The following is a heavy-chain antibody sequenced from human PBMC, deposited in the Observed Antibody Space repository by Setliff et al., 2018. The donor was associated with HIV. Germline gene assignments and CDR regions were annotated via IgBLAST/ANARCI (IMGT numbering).Heavy chain of an antibody. Sequence: ASVKVSCKASGYTFTSYYMHWVRQAPGQGLEWMGIINPSGGSTSYAQKFQGRVTMTRDTFTSTVYMELSSLRSEDTAVYYCARVSSTSCYGGPCRRTPRDYYYYYYMDVWGKGTTVTVSS. CDR1: GYTFTSYY. V-gene: IGHV1-46*01. CDR3: ARVSSTSCYGGPCRRTPRDYYYYYYMDV. D-gene: IGHD2-2*01. CDR2: INPSGGST. J-gene: IGHJ6*03.